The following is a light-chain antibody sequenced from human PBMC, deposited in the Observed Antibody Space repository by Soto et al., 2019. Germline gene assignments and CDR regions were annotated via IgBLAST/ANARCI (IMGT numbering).Light chain of an antibody. CDR1: SSNIGAGFD. V-gene: IGLV1-40*01. Sequence: QSVLTQPPSVSGAAWQRVTISCTRSSSNIGAGFDVHWYQQLPGTAPKLLIYGNSNRPSGVPDRFSGSKSGTSASLAITGLQAEDEADYYCQSYDSSLSGVVSGGGTKLTVL. J-gene: IGLJ2*01. CDR3: QSYDSSLSGVV. CDR2: GNS.